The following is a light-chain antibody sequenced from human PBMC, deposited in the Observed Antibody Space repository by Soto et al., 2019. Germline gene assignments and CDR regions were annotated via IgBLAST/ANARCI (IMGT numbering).Light chain of an antibody. J-gene: IGKJ1*01. V-gene: IGKV1-5*01. Sequence: DIQMTQSPSTLSASVGDRVTITCRASQSISRWLAWHQQKPGKAPRLLIYDASNLQRGVPSRFSGSGSGTEFTLTISSLQPDDFATYYCLQHNSYVWTFGQGTKVDIK. CDR3: LQHNSYVWT. CDR1: QSISRW. CDR2: DAS.